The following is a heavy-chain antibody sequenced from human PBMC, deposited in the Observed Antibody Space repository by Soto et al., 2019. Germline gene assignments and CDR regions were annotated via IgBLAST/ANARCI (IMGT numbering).Heavy chain of an antibody. Sequence: SETLSLTCTVSGGSISSYYWSWIRQPPGKGLEWIGYIYYSGSTKYNPSLKSRVTISVDTSKNQFSLKLSSVTAEDTAVYYCVRVFGSIDYWGQGTLVTVSS. J-gene: IGHJ4*02. CDR3: VRVFGSIDY. V-gene: IGHV4-59*01. CDR2: IYYSGST. CDR1: GGSISSYY. D-gene: IGHD3-10*02.